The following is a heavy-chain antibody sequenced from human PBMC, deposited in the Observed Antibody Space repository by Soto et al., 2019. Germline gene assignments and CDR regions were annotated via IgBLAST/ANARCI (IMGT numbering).Heavy chain of an antibody. CDR1: GLTISNYG. D-gene: IGHD1-1*01. V-gene: IGHV3-23*01. J-gene: IGHJ4*02. CDR2: ISGRDGYT. CDR3: AKVERMTPYTHLR. Sequence: TGGSLRLSCEASGLTISNYGMTWVRQAPGKGLEWVSAISGRDGYTYYADSVKGRFTISRDNSKNTLYLQMNSLTAEDTAIYYCAKVERMTPYTHLRWGQGTLVTVSS.